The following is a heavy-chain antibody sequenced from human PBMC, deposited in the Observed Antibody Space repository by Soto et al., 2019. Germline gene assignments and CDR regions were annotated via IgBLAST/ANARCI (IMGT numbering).Heavy chain of an antibody. CDR2: INPSGGNA. CDR1: GYSFITYY. V-gene: IGHV1-46*03. J-gene: IGHJ3*01. Sequence: QVQLVQSGPEVKKPGASVKVSCKASGYSFITYYMHWVRQAPGQGLEWMAIINPSGGNANYAQNFQGRVSLTRDTSTTTVFMELSSLRSEDTAVYYCATYCGSGGCPPGPWNWGPGTMVTVSS. D-gene: IGHD2-15*01. CDR3: ATYCGSGGCPPGPWN.